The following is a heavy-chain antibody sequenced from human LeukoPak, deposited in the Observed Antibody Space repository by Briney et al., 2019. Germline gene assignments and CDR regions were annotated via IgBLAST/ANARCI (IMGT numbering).Heavy chain of an antibody. D-gene: IGHD2-15*01. Sequence: GESLKISCEGSGYSFTSSWIGWVRQMPGKGLEWMGIIYPGDSDIRYSPSFQGQVTISADKSITTAYLQWSSLKVSDTAIYYCARGLYCSGGSCRFDYWGQGTLVTVSS. CDR3: ARGLYCSGGSCRFDY. CDR1: GYSFTSSW. J-gene: IGHJ4*02. V-gene: IGHV5-51*01. CDR2: IYPGDSDI.